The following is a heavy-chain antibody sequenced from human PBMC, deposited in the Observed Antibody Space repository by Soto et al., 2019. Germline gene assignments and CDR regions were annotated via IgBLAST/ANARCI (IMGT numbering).Heavy chain of an antibody. CDR1: GYTFTSYS. CDR2: ISAYNGNT. CDR3: AADVGDYTYGLVCP. J-gene: IGHJ4*01. Sequence: ASVKLACKASGYTFTSYSISWVRQAPGQGLEWMGWISAYNGNTNYAQKLQGRVTMTTDTSTSTAYMELSSLRPEDTAVYYCAADVGDYTYGLVCPWGLRTLLTISS. D-gene: IGHD3-16*01. V-gene: IGHV1-18*01.